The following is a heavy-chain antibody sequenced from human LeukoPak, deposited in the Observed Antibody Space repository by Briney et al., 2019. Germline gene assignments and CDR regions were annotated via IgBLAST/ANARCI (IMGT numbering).Heavy chain of an antibody. CDR1: GGSISSHY. CDR3: ARATYYYDSSGYPPLLTNRFDP. V-gene: IGHV4-59*11. Sequence: ASETLSLTCIVSGGSISSHYWSWIRQPPGKGLEWIGYIYYSGSTNYNPSLKSRVTISVDTSKNQFSLKLSSVTAADTAVYYCARATYYYDSSGYPPLLTNRFDPWGQGTLVTVSS. J-gene: IGHJ5*02. D-gene: IGHD3-22*01. CDR2: IYYSGST.